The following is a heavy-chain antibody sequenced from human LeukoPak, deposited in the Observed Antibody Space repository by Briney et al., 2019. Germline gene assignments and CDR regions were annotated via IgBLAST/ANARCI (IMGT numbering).Heavy chain of an antibody. CDR3: ARNSGTNP. D-gene: IGHD1-26*01. J-gene: IGHJ5*02. Sequence: GGSLRLSCGASGFTFSSYWMSWVRQAPGKGLEWVANLKQDGSEKYYVDSVKGRFTISRDNAKNSLYLQMNSLRAEDTAVYYCARNSGTNPWGQGTLVTVSS. V-gene: IGHV3-7*01. CDR2: LKQDGSEK. CDR1: GFTFSSYW.